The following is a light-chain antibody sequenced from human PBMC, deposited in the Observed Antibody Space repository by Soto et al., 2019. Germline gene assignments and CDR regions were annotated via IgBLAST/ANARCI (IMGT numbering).Light chain of an antibody. CDR1: ISDVGGYNY. Sequence: QSALTQPASVSGSPGQSITISCTGTISDVGGYNYVSWYQQHPGKAPKLMIHDVSNRPSGVSNRFSGSKSGNTASLTISGLQAEDEADYYCSSYTSSSTPYVFGTGTKLTVL. CDR3: SSYTSSSTPYV. V-gene: IGLV2-14*03. J-gene: IGLJ1*01. CDR2: DVS.